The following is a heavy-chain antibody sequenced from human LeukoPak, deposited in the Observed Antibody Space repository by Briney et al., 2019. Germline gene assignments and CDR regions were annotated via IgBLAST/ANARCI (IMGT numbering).Heavy chain of an antibody. CDR1: GFALSSHW. CDR2: ANRDGSET. CDR3: ARNNGMDV. V-gene: IGHV3-7*03. J-gene: IGHJ6*02. Sequence: GGSLRLSCVASGFALSSHWMTWVRQVPGRGPEWVANANRDGSETYYLDSVKGRFTISKDNAKNSLYLQMNSLRAEDTALYHCARNNGMDVWGQGTTVIVSS.